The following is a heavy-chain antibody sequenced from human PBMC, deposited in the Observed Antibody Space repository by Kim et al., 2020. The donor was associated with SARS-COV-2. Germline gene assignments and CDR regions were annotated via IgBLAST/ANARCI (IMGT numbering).Heavy chain of an antibody. CDR2: INHSGST. CDR3: ARGPRRFNYYDSSGYGY. J-gene: IGHJ4*02. Sequence: SETLSLTCAVYGGSFSGYYWSWIRQPPGKGLEWIGEINHSGSTNYNPSLKSRVTISVDTSKNQFSLKLSSVTAADTAVYYCARGPRRFNYYDSSGYGYWGQGTLVTVSS. D-gene: IGHD3-22*01. CDR1: GGSFSGYY. V-gene: IGHV4-34*01.